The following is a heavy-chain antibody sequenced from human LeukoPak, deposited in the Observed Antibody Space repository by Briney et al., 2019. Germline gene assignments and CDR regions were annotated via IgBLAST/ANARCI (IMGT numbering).Heavy chain of an antibody. D-gene: IGHD3-10*01. Sequence: GGSLRLSCAASGFTFSTYAMNWVRQAPGKGLEWVSIITGCGGSTFYADSVKGRFTISRDNSKNTLYLQMNSLRVEDTAVYYCAKGLEGTRFDPWGQGTLVTVSS. CDR2: ITGCGGST. CDR1: GFTFSTYA. J-gene: IGHJ5*02. CDR3: AKGLEGTRFDP. V-gene: IGHV3-23*01.